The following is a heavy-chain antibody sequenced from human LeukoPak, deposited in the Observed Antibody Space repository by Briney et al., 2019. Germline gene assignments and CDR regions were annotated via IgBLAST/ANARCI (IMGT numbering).Heavy chain of an antibody. CDR3: AKTVDLPTRVPFYFDY. D-gene: IGHD2-2*01. J-gene: IGHJ4*02. CDR2: ISGSGGST. Sequence: PGGSLRLSCAASGFTFSSYAMSWVRQAPGKGLEWVSAISGSGGSTYYADSVKGRFTISRDNSKNTLYLQMNSLRAEDTAVYYCAKTVDLPTRVPFYFDYWGQGTLVTVSS. CDR1: GFTFSSYA. V-gene: IGHV3-23*01.